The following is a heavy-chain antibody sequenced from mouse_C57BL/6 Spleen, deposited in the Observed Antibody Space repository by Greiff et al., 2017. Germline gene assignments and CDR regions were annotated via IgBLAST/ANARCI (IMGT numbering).Heavy chain of an antibody. CDR3: ARHGGAMDY. CDR1: GFTFSDYG. V-gene: IGHV5-17*01. J-gene: IGHJ4*01. Sequence: EVKLVESGGGLVKPGGSLKLSCAASGFTFSDYGMNWVRQAPEKGLEWVAYISSGSSTIYYADTVKGRFTISIDNAKNTLFLQMTSLRSEDTAMYYCARHGGAMDYWGQGTSVTVSS. CDR2: ISSGSSTI.